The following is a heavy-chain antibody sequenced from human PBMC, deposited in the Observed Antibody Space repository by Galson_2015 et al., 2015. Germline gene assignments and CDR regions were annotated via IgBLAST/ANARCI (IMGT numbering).Heavy chain of an antibody. Sequence: TLSLTCTVSGGSISSGDYSWSWIRQPPGKGLEWIGYIYYSGSTYYNPSLKSRVTISVNTSKNQFSLKLSSVTAADTAVYYCARGPLNVIFGVVTGFDYWGQGTLVTVSS. V-gene: IGHV4-30-4*01. CDR1: GGSISSGDYS. CDR2: IYYSGST. CDR3: ARGPLNVIFGVVTGFDY. D-gene: IGHD3-3*01. J-gene: IGHJ4*02.